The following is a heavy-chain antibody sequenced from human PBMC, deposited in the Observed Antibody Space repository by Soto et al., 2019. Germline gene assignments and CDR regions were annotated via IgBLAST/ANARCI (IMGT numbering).Heavy chain of an antibody. CDR1: GFTFSSYE. CDR3: ERLRLDYGMDV. J-gene: IGHJ6*02. D-gene: IGHD6-6*01. CDR2: ISSSGSTI. Sequence: EVQLVESGGGLVQPGGSLILSCAASGFTFSSYEMNWVRKAPGKGLEWVSYISSSGSTIYYADSVKGRFTISRDNAKNSLYLQMNSLRAEATAVYYCERLRLDYGMDVWGQGTTVTVSS. V-gene: IGHV3-48*03.